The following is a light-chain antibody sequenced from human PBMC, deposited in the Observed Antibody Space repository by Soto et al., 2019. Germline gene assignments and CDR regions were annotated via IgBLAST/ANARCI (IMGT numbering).Light chain of an antibody. V-gene: IGKV4-1*01. CDR2: WAS. J-gene: IGKJ2*01. Sequence: DIVMTQSPDSLTVSLGERATINCKSSQSLLYSSNNKTYLAWYQHRPGQSPKMLIFWASARGSGVPDRFAGSGSETDFTLTISSLQAEDAAAYYCQQYYSDFFTFGQGTRLEIK. CDR1: QSLLYSSNNKTY. CDR3: QQYYSDFFT.